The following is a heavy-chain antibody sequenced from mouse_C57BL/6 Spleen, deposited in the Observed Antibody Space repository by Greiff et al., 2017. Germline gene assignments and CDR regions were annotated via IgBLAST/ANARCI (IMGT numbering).Heavy chain of an antibody. CDR3: ARSGYYGSSQGFAY. D-gene: IGHD1-1*01. CDR2: INPNYGTT. Sequence: EVQLQQSGPELVKPGASVKISCQASGYSFTDYNMNWVKQSNGKSLEWIGVINPNYGTTSYNQKFKGKATLTVDQSSSTAYMQLNSLTSEDSAVYYCARSGYYGSSQGFAYWGQGTLVTVSA. CDR1: GYSFTDYN. V-gene: IGHV1-39*01. J-gene: IGHJ3*01.